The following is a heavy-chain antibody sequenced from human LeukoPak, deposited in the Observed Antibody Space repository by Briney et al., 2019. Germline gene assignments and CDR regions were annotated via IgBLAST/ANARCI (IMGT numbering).Heavy chain of an antibody. CDR2: ISPSSGAI. V-gene: IGHV3-48*01. CDR3: ARDMGTSSWHAFDN. CDR1: GFTFRTYY. J-gene: IGHJ4*02. D-gene: IGHD6-13*01. Sequence: TGGSLRLSCAASGFTFRTYYMNWVRQTPGKGLEWVSYISPSSGAIHYADSVKGRLTISRDNAKNSLSLQMNSLRAEDTAVYYCARDMGTSSWHAFDNWGQGTLVTVSS.